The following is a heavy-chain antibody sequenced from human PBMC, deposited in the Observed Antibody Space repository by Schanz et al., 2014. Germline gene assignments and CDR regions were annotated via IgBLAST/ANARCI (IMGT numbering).Heavy chain of an antibody. CDR2: VSASGGGP. Sequence: QLLESGGGLVQPGGSLRLSCAASGFTFSSYALGWVRQAPGKGLEWVSLVSASGGGPFYADSVKGRFTISRDNSKNTLYLQMNSLRADDTAVYYCARPSDSSWYMDVWGKGTTVTVSS. CDR1: GFTFSSYA. CDR3: ARPSDSSWYMDV. V-gene: IGHV3-23*01. J-gene: IGHJ6*03. D-gene: IGHD2-21*02.